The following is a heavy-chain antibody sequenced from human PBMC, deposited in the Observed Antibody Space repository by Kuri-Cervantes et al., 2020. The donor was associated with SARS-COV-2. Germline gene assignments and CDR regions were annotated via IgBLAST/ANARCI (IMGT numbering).Heavy chain of an antibody. CDR1: GASISGSPHY. D-gene: IGHD3-3*01. V-gene: IGHV4-39*01. J-gene: IGHJ5*02. Sequence: ESLKISCSVSGASISGSPHYWDWLRQTPGKGLEWIGNIYYSGNTYYNPSLESRVAIFLDTSKNQFSLKLNSVTAADTAVYYCARQMMSSITIFGVVITRNWFDPWGQGTLVTVSS. CDR3: ARQMMSSITIFGVVITRNWFDP. CDR2: IYYSGNT.